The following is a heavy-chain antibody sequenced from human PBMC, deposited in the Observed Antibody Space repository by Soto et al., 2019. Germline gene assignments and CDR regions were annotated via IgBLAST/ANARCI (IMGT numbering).Heavy chain of an antibody. CDR1: GGSISSSSYY. Sequence: SETLSLTCTVSGGSISSSSYYWGWIRQPPGKGLEWIGSIYYSGSTYYNPSLKSRVTISVDTSKNQFSLKLSSVTAADTAVYYRARHSIRKARAFDIWGQGTMVT. CDR3: ARHSIRKARAFDI. V-gene: IGHV4-39*01. J-gene: IGHJ3*02. CDR2: IYYSGST.